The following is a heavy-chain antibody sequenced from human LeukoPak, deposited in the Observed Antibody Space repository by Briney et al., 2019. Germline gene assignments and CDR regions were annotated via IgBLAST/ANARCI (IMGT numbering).Heavy chain of an antibody. CDR2: ISGSGGST. Sequence: GGSLRLSCAASGFTFSSYAMSWVRQAPGKGLEWVSAISGSGGSTYYADSVKGRFTISRDNSKNTLYLQMNSLRAEDTAVYYCANLPTTMLYGSGSYSPYFDYWGQGTLVTVSS. J-gene: IGHJ4*02. CDR3: ANLPTTMLYGSGSYSPYFDY. V-gene: IGHV3-23*01. D-gene: IGHD3-10*01. CDR1: GFTFSSYA.